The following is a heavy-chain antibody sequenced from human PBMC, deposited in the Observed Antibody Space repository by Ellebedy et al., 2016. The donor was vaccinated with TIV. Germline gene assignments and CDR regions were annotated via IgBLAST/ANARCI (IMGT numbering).Heavy chain of an antibody. CDR2: ISSSSSTI. D-gene: IGHD1-7*01. CDR1: GFTFSSYS. J-gene: IGHJ5*02. V-gene: IGHV3-48*04. CDR3: ARMNWNSPVDP. Sequence: GESLKISXAASGFTFSSYSMNWVRQAPGKGLEWVSYISSSSSTIYYADSVKGRFTISRDNAKNSLYLQMNSLRVEDTAVYYCARMNWNSPVDPWGRGTLVTVSS.